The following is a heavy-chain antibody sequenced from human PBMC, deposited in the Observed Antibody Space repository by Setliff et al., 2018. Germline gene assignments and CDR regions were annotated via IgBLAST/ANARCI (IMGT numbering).Heavy chain of an antibody. Sequence: ASVKVSCKASGYSFTSYGITWVRQAPGQGLEWMGWISPYNGDTRFQQKFQGRVTVTTDTPTGTGYLELRSLTSDDTAVYYCARSPPNRGSGSGWYGDFWGQGTLVTVSS. D-gene: IGHD6-19*01. J-gene: IGHJ4*02. CDR3: ARSPPNRGSGSGWYGDF. CDR2: ISPYNGDT. V-gene: IGHV1-18*04. CDR1: GYSFTSYG.